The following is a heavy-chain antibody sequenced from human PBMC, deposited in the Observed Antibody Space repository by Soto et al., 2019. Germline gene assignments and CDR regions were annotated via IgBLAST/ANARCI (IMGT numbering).Heavy chain of an antibody. Sequence: SVKVSCKASGFDFGSFGIQFLRQTRGRGLEWIGWIVVVSGSTNYARQFQGRVAISRDMSSSTAYLDLYDLKSDDTAVYFCSADHPHMAMGWPVWGQGTTVTVSS. J-gene: IGHJ6*02. D-gene: IGHD1-26*01. V-gene: IGHV1-58*02. CDR3: SADHPHMAMGWPV. CDR2: IVVVSGST. CDR1: GFDFGSFG.